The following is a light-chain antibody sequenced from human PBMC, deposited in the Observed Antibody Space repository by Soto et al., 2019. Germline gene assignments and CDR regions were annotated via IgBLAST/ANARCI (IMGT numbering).Light chain of an antibody. CDR1: SSDVGGYNF. V-gene: IGLV2-14*03. J-gene: IGLJ2*01. CDR3: SSYTTTTSLVV. CDR2: DVS. Sequence: QTALTQPASVSGSPGQSITISCSGTSSDVGGYNFVSWYQVQPGKAPRLILYDVSSRPSGVSYRFSGSKSANTASLNISRLQAGDEAEYYCSSYTTTTSLVVFGGGTKVTVL.